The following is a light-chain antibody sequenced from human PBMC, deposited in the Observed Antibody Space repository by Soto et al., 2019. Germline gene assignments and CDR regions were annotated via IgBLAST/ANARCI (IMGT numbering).Light chain of an antibody. CDR2: DAS. Sequence: DIQMTQSPSSLCASVGDRVTITCQASQDINKNLIWYQQKPGKAPKLLIYDASDLETGVPSRFSGSGSGTGFTFTISSLQPEDFATYYCQQYERLPLTFGRGTRLEIK. V-gene: IGKV1-33*01. CDR1: QDINKN. J-gene: IGKJ5*01. CDR3: QQYERLPLT.